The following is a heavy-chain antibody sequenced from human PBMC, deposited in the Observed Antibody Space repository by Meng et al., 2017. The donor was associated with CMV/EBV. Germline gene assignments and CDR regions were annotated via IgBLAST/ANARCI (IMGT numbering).Heavy chain of an antibody. CDR1: GGSVSSGSYY. CDR2: IYYSGST. Sequence: CTVSGGSVSSGSYYWSWIRQPPGKGLGWIGYIYYSGSTNYNPSLKSRVTISVDTSKNQFSLKLSSVTAADTAVYYCARVVLGTGGFDYWGQGTLVTVSS. J-gene: IGHJ4*02. D-gene: IGHD7-27*01. V-gene: IGHV4-61*01. CDR3: ARVVLGTGGFDY.